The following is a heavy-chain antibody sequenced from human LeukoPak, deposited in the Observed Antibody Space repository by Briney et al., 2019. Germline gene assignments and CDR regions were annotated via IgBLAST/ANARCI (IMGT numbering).Heavy chain of an antibody. J-gene: IGHJ4*02. Sequence: PGGSLRLSCAASGFTFDDYSMHWVRQAPGKGLEWVSGISWNSGSAGYVDSVKGRFTISRDSAKNSLYLQMNSLRTEDTALYYCAKDRTYSAYAARDYWGQGTLVTVSS. D-gene: IGHD5-12*01. CDR2: ISWNSGSA. CDR1: GFTFDDYS. CDR3: AKDRTYSAYAARDY. V-gene: IGHV3-9*01.